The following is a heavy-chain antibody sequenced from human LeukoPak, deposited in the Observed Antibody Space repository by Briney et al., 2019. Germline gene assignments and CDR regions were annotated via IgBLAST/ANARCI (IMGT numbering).Heavy chain of an antibody. J-gene: IGHJ4*02. V-gene: IGHV3-30*02. CDR2: IRYDGSNK. D-gene: IGHD4/OR15-4a*01. Sequence: PGGSLRLSCAASGFTFSSYGMHWVRQAPGKGLEWVAFIRYDGSNKYYADSVKGRFTISRDNAKNSLYLQMNSLRAEDTAVYYCARDVDYANPRHDYWGQGTLVTASS. CDR1: GFTFSSYG. CDR3: ARDVDYANPRHDY.